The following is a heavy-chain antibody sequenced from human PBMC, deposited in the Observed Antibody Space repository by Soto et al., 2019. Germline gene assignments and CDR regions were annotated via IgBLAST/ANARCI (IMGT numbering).Heavy chain of an antibody. V-gene: IGHV6-1*01. Sequence: SQTLSLTCDISGDSVSSNSAAWNWIRQSPSRGLEWLGRTYYRSKWYSDYAVSVKSRITINPDTSKNQFSLQLNSVTLEDSAVYFCARLEGLATISYYFDFWGPGALVTVSS. D-gene: IGHD3-9*01. CDR1: GDSVSSNSAA. CDR2: TYYRSKWYS. J-gene: IGHJ4*02. CDR3: ARLEGLATISYYFDF.